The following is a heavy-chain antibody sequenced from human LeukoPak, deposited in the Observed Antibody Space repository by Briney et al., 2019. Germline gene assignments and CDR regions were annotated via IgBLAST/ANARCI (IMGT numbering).Heavy chain of an antibody. CDR3: ARPGGVWFGELGLGGMAF. D-gene: IGHD3-10*01. Sequence: GASVKVSCKASEYTFASYDIYWVRQAAGQGLEWVGWVNPNSGNTGYAQKFQGRVTMTRNTSITTAYMELSGLTFEDTAVYYCARPGGVWFGELGLGGMAFWGQGTTVTVSS. J-gene: IGHJ6*02. CDR2: VNPNSGNT. V-gene: IGHV1-8*01. CDR1: EYTFASYD.